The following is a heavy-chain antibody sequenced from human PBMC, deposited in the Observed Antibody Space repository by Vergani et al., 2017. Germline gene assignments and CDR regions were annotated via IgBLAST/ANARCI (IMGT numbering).Heavy chain of an antibody. Sequence: QLQLQESGPGLVKPSETLSLTCTVSGGSISSSSYYWGWIRQHPGKGLEWIGYIYYSGSTYYNPSLKSRVTISVDTSKNQFSLKLSSVTAADTAVYYCASNYYDSSGYPNWFDPWGQGTLVTVSS. J-gene: IGHJ5*02. D-gene: IGHD3-22*01. V-gene: IGHV4-31*03. CDR1: GGSISSSSYY. CDR2: IYYSGST. CDR3: ASNYYDSSGYPNWFDP.